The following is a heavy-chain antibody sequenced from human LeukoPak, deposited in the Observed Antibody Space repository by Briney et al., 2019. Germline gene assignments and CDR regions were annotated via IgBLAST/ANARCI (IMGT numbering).Heavy chain of an antibody. Sequence: GGSLGLSCAASGFTFSSYAMSWVHQAPGKGLEWVSAISGSGGSTYYADSVKGRFTISRDNSKNTLYLQMNSLRAEDTAVYYCAKDLSGWHYFDYWGQGTLVTVSS. V-gene: IGHV3-23*01. CDR1: GFTFSSYA. D-gene: IGHD6-19*01. J-gene: IGHJ4*02. CDR3: AKDLSGWHYFDY. CDR2: ISGSGGST.